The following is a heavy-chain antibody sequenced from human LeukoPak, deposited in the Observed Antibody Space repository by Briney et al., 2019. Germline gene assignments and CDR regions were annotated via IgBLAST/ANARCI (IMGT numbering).Heavy chain of an antibody. CDR1: GGYISSSSYY. D-gene: IGHD3-10*01. CDR3: ARLRSDI. J-gene: IGHJ3*02. V-gene: IGHV4-39*07. Sequence: SETLSLTCTVSGGYISSSSYYWGWIRQPPGKGLEWIGSIYDSEDTYYNPSLKSRVTISVDTSKNQFSLKLSSVTAADTAVYYCARLRSDIWGQGTMVTVSS. CDR2: IYDSEDT.